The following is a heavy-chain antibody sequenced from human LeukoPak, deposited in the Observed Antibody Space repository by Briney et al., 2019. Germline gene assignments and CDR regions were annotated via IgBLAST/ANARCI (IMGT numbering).Heavy chain of an antibody. CDR1: GYTFTSYG. D-gene: IGHD7-27*01. J-gene: IGHJ4*02. CDR3: ARITNWEPLDY. Sequence: PSVKVSCKASGYTFTSYGICWVRQAPGQGLEWMGWISAYNGNTNYAQKLQGRVTMTTDTSTSTAYMELRTLRSDDTAVYYCARITNWEPLDYWGQGTLVTVSS. CDR2: ISAYNGNT. V-gene: IGHV1-18*01.